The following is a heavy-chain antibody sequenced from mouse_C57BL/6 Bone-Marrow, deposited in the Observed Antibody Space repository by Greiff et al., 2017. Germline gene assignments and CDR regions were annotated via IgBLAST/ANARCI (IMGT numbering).Heavy chain of an antibody. D-gene: IGHD1-1*01. CDR2: ISSGSSYT. V-gene: IGHV5-6*01. J-gene: IGHJ2*01. CDR1: GFTFSSYG. Sequence: EVQRVESGGDLVKPGGSLKLSCAASGFTFSSYGMSWVRQTPDKRLEWVATISSGSSYTYYPDSVKGRFTISRDNAKNTLYLQMSSLKSEDTAMYYCARPIYYYGYFDYWGQGTTLTVSS. CDR3: ARPIYYYGYFDY.